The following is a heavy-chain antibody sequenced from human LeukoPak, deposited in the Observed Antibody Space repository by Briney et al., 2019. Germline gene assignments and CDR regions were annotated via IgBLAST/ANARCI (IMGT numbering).Heavy chain of an antibody. D-gene: IGHD1-26*01. J-gene: IGHJ4*02. V-gene: IGHV3-15*01. Sequence: GGSLRLSCAASGFTFSDAWMTWVRQPPGKGLDWVGQIKSKTDGGTTDFAAHVKGRFTISRDASINMLYLQMNSLKTEGTAVHYCTTGVGGSYYPLNYFDYWGQGTLVTVSS. CDR2: IKSKTDGGTT. CDR1: GFTFSDAW. CDR3: TTGVGGSYYPLNYFDY.